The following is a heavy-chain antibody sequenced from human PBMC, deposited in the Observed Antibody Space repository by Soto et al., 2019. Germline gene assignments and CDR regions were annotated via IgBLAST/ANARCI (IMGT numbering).Heavy chain of an antibody. J-gene: IGHJ5*02. D-gene: IGHD1-26*01. CDR1: GFIFSSYG. CDR2: ISYDRGNI. V-gene: IGHV3-30*18. Sequence: QVQLVESGGGVVQPGKSLRLSCAASGFIFSSYGMHWLRQAPGKGLEWVALISYDRGNIFYGDSVKGRFTISRDNSNNTLYLQMSSLRPEDTAMYYCAKDSGRARYSGTYWLSWGQGPLVTVSS. CDR3: AKDSGRARYSGTYWLS.